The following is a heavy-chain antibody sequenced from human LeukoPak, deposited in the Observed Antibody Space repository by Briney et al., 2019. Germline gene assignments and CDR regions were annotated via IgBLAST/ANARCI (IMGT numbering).Heavy chain of an antibody. V-gene: IGHV4-59*01. CDR1: GGSISSYY. CDR2: IYYSGST. CDR3: AKTVVTRTNTKNNWFDP. Sequence: SETLSLTCTVSGGSISSYYWSWIRQLPGKGLEWIGYIYYSGSTNYNPSLKSRVTISVDTSKNQFSLKLSSVTAADTAVYYCAKTVVTRTNTKNNWFDPWGQGTLVTVSS. J-gene: IGHJ5*02. D-gene: IGHD4-23*01.